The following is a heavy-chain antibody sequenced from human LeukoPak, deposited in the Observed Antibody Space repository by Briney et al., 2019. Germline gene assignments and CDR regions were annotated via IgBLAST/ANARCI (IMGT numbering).Heavy chain of an antibody. CDR2: IIPILGIA. CDR3: ARSPTMVRGVIAQYYFDY. D-gene: IGHD3-10*01. Sequence: GSSVKVSCTASGGTFSSYAISWVRQAPGQGLEWMGRIIPILGIANYAQKFQGRVTITADKSTSTAYMELSSLRSEDTAVYYCARSPTMVRGVIAQYYFDYWGQGTLVTVSS. CDR1: GGTFSSYA. V-gene: IGHV1-69*04. J-gene: IGHJ4*02.